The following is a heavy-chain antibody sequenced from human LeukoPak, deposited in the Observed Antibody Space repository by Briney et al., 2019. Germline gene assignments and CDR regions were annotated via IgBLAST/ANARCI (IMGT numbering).Heavy chain of an antibody. J-gene: IGHJ5*02. V-gene: IGHV3-23*01. D-gene: IGHD3-3*01. Sequence: GGSLRLSCAASGFTFSSYAMSWVRRAPGKGLEWVSAISGSGGSTYYADSVKGRFTISRDNSKNTLYLQMNSLRAEDTAVYYCAKDGYDFWSGKNWFDPWGQGTLVTVSS. CDR2: ISGSGGST. CDR1: GFTFSSYA. CDR3: AKDGYDFWSGKNWFDP.